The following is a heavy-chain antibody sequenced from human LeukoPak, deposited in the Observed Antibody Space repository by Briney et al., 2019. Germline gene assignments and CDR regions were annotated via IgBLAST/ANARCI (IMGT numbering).Heavy chain of an antibody. CDR2: ISGSSGGT. J-gene: IGHJ4*02. V-gene: IGHV3-23*01. D-gene: IGHD2-2*01. CDR3: APKPGCSDNSCSSFDY. CDR1: GFTFSSYA. Sequence: HTGGSLRLSCAASGFTFSSYAMSSVRQAPGKGLEWDSGISGSSGGTYYKASVKGRFTISRDNSKYTLYLQMNSLRPEDTAVYYCAPKPGCSDNSCSSFDYWGQGTLVTVSS.